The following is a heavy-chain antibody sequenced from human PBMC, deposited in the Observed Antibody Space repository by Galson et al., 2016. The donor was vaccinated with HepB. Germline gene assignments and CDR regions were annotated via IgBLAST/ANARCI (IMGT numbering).Heavy chain of an antibody. J-gene: IGHJ5*02. Sequence: SVKVSCKASGYTFTSYSIHWVRQAPGQRLEWMGWINAGNGDTKYTQKFQDRVTITRDTSASTAYMELRSLRSEDTAVYYCARGGYSYGKGWLDPWGPGTLVTVSS. CDR1: GYTFTSYS. CDR3: ARGGYSYGKGWLDP. CDR2: INAGNGDT. V-gene: IGHV1-3*01. D-gene: IGHD5-18*01.